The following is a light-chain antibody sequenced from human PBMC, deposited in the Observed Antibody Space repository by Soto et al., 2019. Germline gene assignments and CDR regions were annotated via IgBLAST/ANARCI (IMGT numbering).Light chain of an antibody. CDR3: QVWDARSEHYV. V-gene: IGLV3-21*02. Sequence: SYELTQSTSVSVAPGQTVTITCGGSSIGSKSVHWYQQRPGQAPVLVVYDDSDRRSGIPERFSGSNSGSTATLTITRVEAGDEADYHCQVWDARSEHYVFGPGTKLTVL. CDR1: SIGSKS. J-gene: IGLJ1*01. CDR2: DDS.